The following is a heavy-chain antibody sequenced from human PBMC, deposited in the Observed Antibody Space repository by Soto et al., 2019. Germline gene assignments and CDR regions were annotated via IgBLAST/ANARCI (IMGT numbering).Heavy chain of an antibody. CDR3: AKERPLDYYDSSGGPGGFDP. CDR2: ISYDGSNK. Sequence: QVQLVESGGGVVQPGRSLRLSCAASGFTFSSYGMHWVRQAPGKGLEWVAVISYDGSNKYYADSVKGRFTISRDNSKNTLYLQMNSLRAEDTAVYYCAKERPLDYYDSSGGPGGFDPWGQGTLVTVSS. D-gene: IGHD3-22*01. J-gene: IGHJ5*02. V-gene: IGHV3-30*18. CDR1: GFTFSSYG.